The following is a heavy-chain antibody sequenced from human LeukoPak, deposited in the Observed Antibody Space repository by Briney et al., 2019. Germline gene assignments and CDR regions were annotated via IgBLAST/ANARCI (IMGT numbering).Heavy chain of an antibody. J-gene: IGHJ4*02. CDR1: GGSISSYY. D-gene: IGHD3-22*01. Sequence: SETLSLTCTVSGGSISSYYWSWVRQPPGKGLEWIGYIYYSGSTNYNPSLKSRVTISVDTSKNQFSLKLSSVTAADTAVYYCARVHYDSSGYPFDYWAREPWSPSPQ. CDR2: IYYSGST. CDR3: ARVHYDSSGYPFDY. V-gene: IGHV4-59*01.